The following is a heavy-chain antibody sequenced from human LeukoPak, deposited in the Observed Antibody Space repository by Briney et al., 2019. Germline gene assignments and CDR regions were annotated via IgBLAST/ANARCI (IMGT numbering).Heavy chain of an antibody. D-gene: IGHD3-10*01. CDR2: VHYSGST. J-gene: IGHJ6*03. CDR3: ARQLYVSGSYYAPMDV. CDR1: GGSISSSYF. Sequence: SETLSLTCSVSGGSISSSYFWGWIRQPPGKGLEWIASVHYSGSTYYNPSLKSRLTISVDTFKNQFSLELSSVTAADTALYFCARQLYVSGSYYAPMDVWGKGTTVTISS. V-gene: IGHV4-39*01.